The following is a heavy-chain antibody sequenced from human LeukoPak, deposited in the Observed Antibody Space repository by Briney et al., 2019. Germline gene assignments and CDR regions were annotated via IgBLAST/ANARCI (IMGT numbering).Heavy chain of an antibody. CDR1: GFTFSNSW. Sequence: GGSLRLSCAASGFTFSNSWMHWVRQAPGKGLEWVSRISTYGRGTNYADSVQGRFTISRDNAKNTLYLQMNSLRAEDTAVYYCAREGDSYYAFDIWGQGTTVTVSS. CDR2: ISTYGRGT. D-gene: IGHD1-26*01. J-gene: IGHJ3*02. CDR3: AREGDSYYAFDI. V-gene: IGHV3-74*01.